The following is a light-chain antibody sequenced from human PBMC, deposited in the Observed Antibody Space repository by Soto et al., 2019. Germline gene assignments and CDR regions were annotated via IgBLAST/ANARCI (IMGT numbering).Light chain of an antibody. CDR3: QTWGTGIQV. CDR2: LNSDGSH. Sequence: QLVLTQSQSASASLGASVKLTCTLSSGHSSYAIAWHQQQPEKGPRYLMKLNSDGSHSKGDGIPDRFSGSSSGAERYLTISTLQSEDETDYYCQTWGTGIQVFGGGTKLTVL. CDR1: SGHSSYA. V-gene: IGLV4-69*01. J-gene: IGLJ2*01.